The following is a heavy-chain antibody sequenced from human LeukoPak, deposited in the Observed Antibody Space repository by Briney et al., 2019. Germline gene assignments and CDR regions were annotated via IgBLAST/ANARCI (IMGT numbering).Heavy chain of an antibody. CDR3: ARVPLSYDILTGYYTPLEYYYYGMDV. V-gene: IGHV3-21*01. CDR1: GFTFSSYS. Sequence: GGSLRLSCAASGFTFSSYSMNWVRQAPGKGLEWVSSISSSSYIYYADSVKGRFTISRDNAKNSLYLQMNSLRAEDTAVYYCARVPLSYDILTGYYTPLEYYYYGMDVWGQGTTVTVSS. CDR2: ISSSSYI. D-gene: IGHD3-9*01. J-gene: IGHJ6*02.